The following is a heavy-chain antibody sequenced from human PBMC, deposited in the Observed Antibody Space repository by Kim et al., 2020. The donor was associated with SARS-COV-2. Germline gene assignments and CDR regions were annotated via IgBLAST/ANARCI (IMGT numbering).Heavy chain of an antibody. D-gene: IGHD3-3*01. CDR3: ARLKGTSITIFGVVIMGYYFDY. Sequence: SETLSPTCTVSGGSISSSSYYWGWIRQPPGKGLEWIGSIYYSGSTYYNPSLKSRVTISVDTSKNQFSLKLSSVTAADTAVYYCARLKGTSITIFGVVIMGYYFDYWGQGTLVTVSS. J-gene: IGHJ4*02. CDR1: GGSISSSSYY. CDR2: IYYSGST. V-gene: IGHV4-39*01.